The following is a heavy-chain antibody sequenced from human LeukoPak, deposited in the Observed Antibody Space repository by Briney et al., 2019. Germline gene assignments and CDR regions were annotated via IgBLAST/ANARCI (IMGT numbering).Heavy chain of an antibody. Sequence: GGSLRLSCEVSGFHFSDYSMNWVRQAPGKGLEWISYFDDRNGAASTSYADSVKGRFIISRDAAKNSLFLQMNSLTAEHTAVYYCARDDKWGFDYWGQGTLVTVSS. CDR2: FDDRNGAAST. V-gene: IGHV3-48*04. D-gene: IGHD1-26*01. CDR1: GFHFSDYS. CDR3: ARDDKWGFDY. J-gene: IGHJ4*02.